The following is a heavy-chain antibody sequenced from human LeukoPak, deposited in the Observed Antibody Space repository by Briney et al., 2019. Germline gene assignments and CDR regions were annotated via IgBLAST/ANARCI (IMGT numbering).Heavy chain of an antibody. V-gene: IGHV3-48*01. D-gene: IGHD5-24*01. Sequence: PGGSLRLSCAASGFTFSHYSMNWVRQAPGKGLEWISYVGISSGNTKYADSVKGRFTISGDKAKNSLYLQMNSLRVEDTAVYYCARDYKYAFDNWGQGTLVTVSS. J-gene: IGHJ4*02. CDR3: ARDYKYAFDN. CDR1: GFTFSHYS. CDR2: VGISSGNT.